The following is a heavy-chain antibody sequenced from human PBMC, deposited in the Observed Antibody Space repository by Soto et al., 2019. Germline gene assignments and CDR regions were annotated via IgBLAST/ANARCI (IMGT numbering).Heavy chain of an antibody. CDR1: GGTFSSYA. J-gene: IGHJ5*02. Sequence: SVKVSCKASGGTFSSYAFSWVRQAPGQGLEWMGGIIPIFGTAIYAQRFQGRVTITADESTSTAYMELSSLRSEDMAVFYCARHLQTVTPPNWFDPWGQGTLVTVSS. CDR3: ARHLQTVTPPNWFDP. CDR2: IIPIFGTA. D-gene: IGHD4-4*01. V-gene: IGHV1-69*13.